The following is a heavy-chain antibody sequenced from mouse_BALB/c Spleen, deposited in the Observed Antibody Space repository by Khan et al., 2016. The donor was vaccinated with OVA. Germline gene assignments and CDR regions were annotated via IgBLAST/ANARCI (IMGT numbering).Heavy chain of an antibody. CDR1: GYTFTSYT. D-gene: IGHD2-14*01. Sequence: QVQLQQSGAELARPGASVKMSCKTSGYTFTSYTMHWVKQRPGQGLEWIGYINPSSSYPNYNQKFKDKATLTADKSSSTAYMQQSSLTSEDSTVYYCTRGGAYYRSDGWFAYWGQGTLVTVSA. V-gene: IGHV1-4*01. CDR2: INPSSSYP. CDR3: TRGGAYYRSDGWFAY. J-gene: IGHJ3*01.